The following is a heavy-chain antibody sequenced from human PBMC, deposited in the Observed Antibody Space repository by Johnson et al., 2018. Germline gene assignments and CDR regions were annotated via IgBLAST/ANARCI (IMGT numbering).Heavy chain of an antibody. CDR2: IKPDGSEG. V-gene: IGHV3-7*03. J-gene: IGHJ1*01. CDR3: TRDHYDSSGYWGEHFDH. Sequence: VQLVESGGGLVQPGGSLRLSCAVSGFTFSDFWMSWVRQAPGKGLEWVAKIKPDGSEGYYVDSVKGRFTISRDNAKNSLYLQMNSLRAEDTAVYYCTRDHYDSSGYWGEHFDHWGQGTLVTGSS. D-gene: IGHD3-22*01. CDR1: GFTFSDFW.